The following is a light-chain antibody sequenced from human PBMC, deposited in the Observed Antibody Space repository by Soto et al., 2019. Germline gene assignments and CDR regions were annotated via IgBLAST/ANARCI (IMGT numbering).Light chain of an antibody. V-gene: IGKV2-28*01. Sequence: DIVMTQSPLSLPVTPGEPASISCRPSQSLLHSNGYNYLDWYLQKPGQSPQLLIYLGSNRASGVPDRFSGSGSGTDFTLKISRVEAEDVWVYYCMQALQTPFTFGQGTKLDIK. CDR1: QSLLHSNGYNY. CDR3: MQALQTPFT. CDR2: LGS. J-gene: IGKJ2*01.